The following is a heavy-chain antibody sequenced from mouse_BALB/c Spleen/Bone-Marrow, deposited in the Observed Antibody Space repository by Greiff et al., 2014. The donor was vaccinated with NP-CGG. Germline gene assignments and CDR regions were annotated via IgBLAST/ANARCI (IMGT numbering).Heavy chain of an antibody. CDR1: GFKFKGSW. D-gene: IGHD2-10*02. Sequence: VQLVQSGAELVKPGASVKLSCKATGFKFKGSWMEWVKQRPGQGLEWIGEIVPGNNSTKYDEKFKGKATITANTSSNTAYMQLSSLTSEDSAVYYCARRQYWARDYWGQGTTVTVSS. CDR3: ARRQYWARDY. V-gene: IGHV1-9*01. J-gene: IGHJ4*01. CDR2: IVPGNNST.